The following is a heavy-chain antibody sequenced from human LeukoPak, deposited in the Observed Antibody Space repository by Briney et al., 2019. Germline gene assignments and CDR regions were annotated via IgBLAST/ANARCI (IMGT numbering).Heavy chain of an antibody. CDR3: ARELVATTNPYYFDY. CDR1: GFTFSSYS. D-gene: IGHD5-12*01. Sequence: GGSLRLSCAASGFTFSSYSMNWVRQAPGKGLEWVSSISSSSSYIYYADSVKGRFTISRDNAKNSLYLQMSSLRAEDTAVYYCARELVATTNPYYFDYWGQGTLVTVSS. CDR2: ISSSSSYI. J-gene: IGHJ4*02. V-gene: IGHV3-21*01.